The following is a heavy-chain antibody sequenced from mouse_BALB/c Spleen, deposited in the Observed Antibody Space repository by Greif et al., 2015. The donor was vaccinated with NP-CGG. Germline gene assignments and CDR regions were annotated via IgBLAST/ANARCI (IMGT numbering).Heavy chain of an antibody. Sequence: VQLQQSGPELVKPGASVKISCKASGYSFTGYFMNWVKQSNGKSLEWIGRINPYNGNTFYNQKFKGKATLTVDKSSSTAHMELLSLTSEDSAVYYCGRGGPLRGFDYWGQGTTLTVSS. CDR3: GRGGPLRGFDY. V-gene: IGHV1-37*01. D-gene: IGHD1-1*01. CDR2: INPYNGNT. J-gene: IGHJ2*01. CDR1: GYSFTGYF.